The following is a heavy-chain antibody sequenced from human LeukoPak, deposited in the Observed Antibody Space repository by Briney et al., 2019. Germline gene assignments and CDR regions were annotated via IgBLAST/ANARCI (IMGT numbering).Heavy chain of an antibody. CDR3: ARHKTDSTSYYYYMDV. Sequence: SETLSLTCTVSGGSISSYYWSWIRQPAGKGLEWIGRIYTSGSTNYNPSLKSRVTMSVDTSKNQFSLKLSSVTAADTAVYYCARHKTDSTSYYYYMDVWGKGTTVTVSS. D-gene: IGHD2-2*01. CDR1: GGSISSYY. V-gene: IGHV4-4*07. J-gene: IGHJ6*03. CDR2: IYTSGST.